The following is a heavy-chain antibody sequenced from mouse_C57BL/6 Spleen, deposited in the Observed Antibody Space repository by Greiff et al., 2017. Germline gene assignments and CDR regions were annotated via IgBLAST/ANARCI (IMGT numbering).Heavy chain of an antibody. CDR3: ARRGHFYYGSYYYAMDY. CDR2: INPNNGGT. J-gene: IGHJ4*01. Sequence: VQLQQSGPELVKPGASVKIPCKASGYTFTDYNMAWVKQSHGKSLEWIGDINPNNGGTIYNQKFKGKATLTVDKSSSTAYMELRSLTSDDTAVYSCARRGHFYYGSYYYAMDYWGQGTSVTVSS. V-gene: IGHV1-18*01. CDR1: GYTFTDYN. D-gene: IGHD1-1*01.